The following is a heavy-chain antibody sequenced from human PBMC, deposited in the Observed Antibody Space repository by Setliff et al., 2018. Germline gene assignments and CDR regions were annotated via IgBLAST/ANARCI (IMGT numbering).Heavy chain of an antibody. CDR2: MYHSGSV. CDR3: ARLMGANGGGTSY. D-gene: IGHD1-26*01. J-gene: IGHJ4*02. Sequence: SETLSLTCTVSGYSISSGYYWGWIRQPPGKGLEWIGNMYHSGSVYYNPSLKSRVTISVDTSKNQFSLKLSSVTAADTAVYYCARLMGANGGGTSYWGQGTLVTVSS. CDR1: GYSISSGYY. V-gene: IGHV4-38-2*02.